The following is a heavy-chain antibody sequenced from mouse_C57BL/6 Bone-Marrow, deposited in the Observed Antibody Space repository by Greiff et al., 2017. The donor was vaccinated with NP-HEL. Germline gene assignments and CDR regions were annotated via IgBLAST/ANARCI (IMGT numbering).Heavy chain of an antibody. V-gene: IGHV1-5*01. D-gene: IGHD1-1*01. J-gene: IGHJ2*01. CDR3: TKGTTVVPFDY. CDR1: GYTFTSYW. Sequence: DVKLVESGTVLARPGASVKMSCKTSGYTFTSYWMHWVKQRPGQGLEWIGAIYPGNSDTSYNQKFKGKAKLTAVTSASTAYMELSSLTNEDSAVYYCTKGTTVVPFDYWGQGTTLTVSS. CDR2: IYPGNSDT.